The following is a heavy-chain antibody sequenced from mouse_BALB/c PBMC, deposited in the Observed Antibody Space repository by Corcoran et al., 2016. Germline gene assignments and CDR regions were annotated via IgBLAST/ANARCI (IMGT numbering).Heavy chain of an antibody. V-gene: IGHV14-3*02. Sequence: DVQLHQSGAELVKPGASVKLSCTASGFNIKDTYMHWVKQRPEQGLEWIGRIDPANGNTKYDPKFQGKATITADTSSNTAYLQLSSLTSEDTAVYYCARWDWYFDVWGAGTTVTVSS. CDR1: GFNIKDTY. CDR2: IDPANGNT. J-gene: IGHJ1*01. CDR3: ARWDWYFDV.